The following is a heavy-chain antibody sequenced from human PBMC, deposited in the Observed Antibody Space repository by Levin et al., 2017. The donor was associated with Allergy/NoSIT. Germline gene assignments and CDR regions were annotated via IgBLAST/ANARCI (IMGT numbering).Heavy chain of an antibody. Sequence: GSLRLSCAVYGGSFSGFYWSWIRQPPGKGLEWIAEIHHGGSTNYNPSLKSRVTMSVDTAKNQFSLKMTSVTAADTAVYYCATKLWFGSSWSVDWGQGTLVTVSS. J-gene: IGHJ4*02. CDR3: ATKLWFGSSWSVD. D-gene: IGHD3-10*01. CDR2: IHHGGST. CDR1: GGSFSGFY. V-gene: IGHV4-34*01.